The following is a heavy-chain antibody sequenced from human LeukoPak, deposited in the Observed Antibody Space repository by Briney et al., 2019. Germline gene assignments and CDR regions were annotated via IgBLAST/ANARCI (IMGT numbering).Heavy chain of an antibody. CDR3: ARPQRYSNYALDY. CDR2: IYYSGST. V-gene: IGHV4-39*01. D-gene: IGHD4-11*01. CDR1: GGSISGSSYY. J-gene: IGHJ4*02. Sequence: SQTLSLTCAVSGGSISGSSYYWGWIRQSPGKGLEWIGSIYYSGSTYYKPSLKSRVTMSVDTSKNQFSLKLSSVTAADTAVYYCARPQRYSNYALDYWGQGTLVTVSS.